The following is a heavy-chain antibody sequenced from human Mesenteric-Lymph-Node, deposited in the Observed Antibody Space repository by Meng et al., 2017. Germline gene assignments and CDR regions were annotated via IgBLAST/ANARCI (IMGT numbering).Heavy chain of an antibody. J-gene: IGHJ4*02. Sequence: QVRRRESGPGRVRPSETLSLTCTVSGGSVSSGSYYWSWIRQPPGKGLELIGYIYYSGHTNYNPALKSRIAISLDTSKNQFSLNLNSVTAADAAVYYCAGDSPGGYGYFDSWGQGTLVTVSS. D-gene: IGHD5-12*01. CDR3: AGDSPGGYGYFDS. V-gene: IGHV4-61*01. CDR1: GGSVSSGSYY. CDR2: IYYSGHT.